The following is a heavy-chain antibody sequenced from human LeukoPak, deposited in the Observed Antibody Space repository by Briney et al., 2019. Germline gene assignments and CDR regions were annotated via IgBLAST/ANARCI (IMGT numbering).Heavy chain of an antibody. V-gene: IGHV3-9*01. J-gene: IGHJ4*02. D-gene: IGHD1-26*01. CDR3: AKDAGWELLEHFDY. CDR2: ISWNSGSI. CDR1: GFTFDDYA. Sequence: GRSLRPSCAASGFTFDDYAMHWVRQAPGKGLEWVSGISWNSGSIGYADSVKGRFTISRDNAKNSLYLQMNSLRAEDTALYYCAKDAGWELLEHFDYWGQGTLVTVSS.